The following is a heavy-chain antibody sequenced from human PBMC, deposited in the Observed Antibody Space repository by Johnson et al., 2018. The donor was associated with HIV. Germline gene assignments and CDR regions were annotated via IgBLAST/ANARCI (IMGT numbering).Heavy chain of an antibody. V-gene: IGHV3-20*04. D-gene: IGHD1-26*01. CDR3: ARPAYSGTWTDAFDI. CDR1: RFTFNNYG. CDR2: INWNGGST. Sequence: VQLVESGGGVVQPGRSLRLTCAASRFTFNNYGMSWVRQAPGKGLEWVSGINWNGGSTGYADSVKGRFTISRDNAKNSLYLQMNSLRAEDTALYYCARPAYSGTWTDAFDIWGQGTMVTVSS. J-gene: IGHJ3*02.